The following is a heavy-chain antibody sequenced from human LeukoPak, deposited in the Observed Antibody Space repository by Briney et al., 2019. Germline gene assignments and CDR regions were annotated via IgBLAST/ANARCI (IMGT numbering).Heavy chain of an antibody. Sequence: PGGSLRLSCAASGFTVTTNYMSWVRQAPGKGLEWVSVIYSGGITYYADSVKGRFTISRDSSKNTVYLQMNSLRVEDTAVYYCARESKKPIFDYWGQGTLVTVSS. CDR1: GFTVTTNY. J-gene: IGHJ4*02. CDR2: IYSGGIT. D-gene: IGHD2-2*02. V-gene: IGHV3-53*05. CDR3: ARESKKPIFDY.